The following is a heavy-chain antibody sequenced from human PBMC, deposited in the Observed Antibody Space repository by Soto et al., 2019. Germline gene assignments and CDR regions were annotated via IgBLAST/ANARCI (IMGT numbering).Heavy chain of an antibody. V-gene: IGHV3-15*01. J-gene: IGHJ4*02. CDR1: GFTFSNAW. CDR3: AVNDHLDS. CDR2: IKRKSDGGTT. Sequence: GGSLRLSCAASGFTFSNAWMIWVRQAPGKGLEWVGRIKRKSDGGTTDYAAPVKGRFTISRDDSANTLYLQMNSLKTEDTAVYFCAVNDHLDSGGPGALVTVYS.